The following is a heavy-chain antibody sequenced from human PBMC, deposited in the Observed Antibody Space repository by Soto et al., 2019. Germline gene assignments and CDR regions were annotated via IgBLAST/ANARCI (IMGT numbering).Heavy chain of an antibody. D-gene: IGHD6-6*01. CDR2: ISYDGSNK. CDR1: GFTFSSYG. CDR3: ATTQPPSYRSSSGEFDY. J-gene: IGHJ4*02. V-gene: IGHV3-30*03. Sequence: GGSLRLSCAASGFTFSSYGMHWVRQAPGKGLEWVAVISYDGSNKYYADSVKGRFTISRDNSKNTLYLQMNSLRAEDTAVYYCATTQPPSYRSSSGEFDYWGQGTLVTISS.